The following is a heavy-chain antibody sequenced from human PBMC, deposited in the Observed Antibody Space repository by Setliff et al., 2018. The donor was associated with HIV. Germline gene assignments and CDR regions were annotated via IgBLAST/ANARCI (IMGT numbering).Heavy chain of an antibody. Sequence: ASVKVSCKASGGTFSSYGISWVRQAPGQGLEWMGWISPYNGNTNYAPELHGRVTMTTDTSTSTASLELRSLRSDDTAVYYCARDRIPSKWLLESDYWGQGTLVTVSS. CDR2: ISPYNGNT. CDR1: GGTFSSYG. D-gene: IGHD3-22*01. J-gene: IGHJ4*02. V-gene: IGHV1-18*01. CDR3: ARDRIPSKWLLESDY.